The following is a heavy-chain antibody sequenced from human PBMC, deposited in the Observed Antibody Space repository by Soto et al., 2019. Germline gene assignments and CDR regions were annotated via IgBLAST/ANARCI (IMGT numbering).Heavy chain of an antibody. CDR1: GGTFSSYA. CDR3: ASTRTIFGVVIVYNWFDP. Sequence: SVKVSCKASGGTFSSYAISWVRQAPGQGLEWMGGIIPIFGTANYAQKFQGRVTITADESTGTAYMELSSLRSEDTAVYYCASTRTIFGVVIVYNWFDPWGQGTLVTVSS. V-gene: IGHV1-69*13. J-gene: IGHJ5*02. D-gene: IGHD3-3*01. CDR2: IIPIFGTA.